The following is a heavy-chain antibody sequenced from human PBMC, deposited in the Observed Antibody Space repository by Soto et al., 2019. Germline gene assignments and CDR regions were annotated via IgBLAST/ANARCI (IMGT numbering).Heavy chain of an antibody. D-gene: IGHD5-12*01. CDR2: IYYSGST. J-gene: IGHJ4*02. CDR3: ACDGQWLQFSF. Sequence: SETLSLTCTVSCGSVSSGSYYWSWIRQPPGKGLEWIGYIYYSGSTNYNPSLKSRVTISVDTSKNQFSLKLSSVTAADTAVYYCACDGQWLQFSFWGQGTFVTGSS. V-gene: IGHV4-61*01. CDR1: CGSVSSGSYY.